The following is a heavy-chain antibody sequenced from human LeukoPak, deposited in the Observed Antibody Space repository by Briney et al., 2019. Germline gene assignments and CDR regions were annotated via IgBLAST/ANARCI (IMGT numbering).Heavy chain of an antibody. V-gene: IGHV1-3*01. J-gene: IGHJ4*02. CDR3: ARSPPSIFGVVTTPFDY. Sequence: GASVKVSCKASGYTFTSYAMHWVRQAPGQRLEWMGWINAGNGNTKYSQKFQGRVTITRDTSASTAYMELSSLRSEDTAVYYCARSPPSIFGVVTTPFDYWGQGTLVTVSS. D-gene: IGHD3-3*01. CDR2: INAGNGNT. CDR1: GYTFTSYA.